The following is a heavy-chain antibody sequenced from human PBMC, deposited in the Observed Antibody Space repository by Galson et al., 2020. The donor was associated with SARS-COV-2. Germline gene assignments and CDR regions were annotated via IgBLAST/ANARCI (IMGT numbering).Heavy chain of an antibody. D-gene: IGHD2-15*01. Sequence: GESLKISCAASGFTFSDYYMSWIRQAPGKGLEWVSYISSSGSTIYYADSVKGRFTISRDNAKNSLYLQMNSLRAEDTAVYYCATAEDIVVVVAPDYWGQGTLVTVSS. CDR3: ATAEDIVVVVAPDY. V-gene: IGHV3-11*01. CDR2: ISSSGSTI. CDR1: GFTFSDYY. J-gene: IGHJ4*02.